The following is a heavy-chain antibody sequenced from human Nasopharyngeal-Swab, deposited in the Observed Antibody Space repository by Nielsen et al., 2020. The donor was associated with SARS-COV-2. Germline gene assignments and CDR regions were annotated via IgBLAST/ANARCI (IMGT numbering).Heavy chain of an antibody. CDR1: GFTFSSYS. V-gene: IGHV3-21*01. CDR2: ISSSSSYI. CDR3: ARGSYYYDSSGYYDY. Sequence: GESLKISCAASGFTFSSYSMNWVRQAPGKGLEWVSSISSSSSYIYYADSVKGRFTISRDNAKNSLYLQMNSPRAEDTAVYYCARGSYYYDSSGYYDYWGQGTLVTVSS. D-gene: IGHD3-22*01. J-gene: IGHJ4*02.